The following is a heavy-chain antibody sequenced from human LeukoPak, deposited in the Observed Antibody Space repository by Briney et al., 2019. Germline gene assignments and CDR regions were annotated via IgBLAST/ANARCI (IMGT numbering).Heavy chain of an antibody. J-gene: IGHJ4*02. CDR3: ARDLSYFDY. V-gene: IGHV3-7*01. CDR2: IRQDGSSM. Sequence: GGSLRLSCVASGFTFSTSWMTWVRQAPGKGLEWVANIRQDGSSMYYVDSVKGRFTISRDNAKNSLYLQMNSLRVEDTAVYYCARDLSYFDYWGQGALVTVSS. CDR1: GFTFSTSW.